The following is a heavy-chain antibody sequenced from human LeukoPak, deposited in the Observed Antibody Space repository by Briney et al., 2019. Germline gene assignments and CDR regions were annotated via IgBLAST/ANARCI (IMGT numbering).Heavy chain of an antibody. CDR1: GFTFSSYN. CDR3: ARDGHWELPGGNFDF. Sequence: GGSLRLSCSTSGFTFSSYNMNWVRQAPGKGLEWVSGIGSSGGFIFYADSLKGRFTISRDNANNSLYLQMNNLRAEDTAVYYCARDGHWELPGGNFDFWGQGTLATVSS. J-gene: IGHJ4*02. D-gene: IGHD1-26*01. CDR2: IGSSGGFI. V-gene: IGHV3-21*01.